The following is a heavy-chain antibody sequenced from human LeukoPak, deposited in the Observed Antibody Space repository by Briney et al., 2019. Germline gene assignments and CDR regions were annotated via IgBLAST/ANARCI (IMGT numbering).Heavy chain of an antibody. D-gene: IGHD3-16*01. CDR3: ARGEAPGTVFGGMAV. CDR2: IIPIFGTA. J-gene: IGHJ6*02. CDR1: GGTFSSYA. V-gene: IGHV1-69*13. Sequence: ASVKVSCKASGGTFSSYAISWVRQAPGQGLEWMGGIIPIFGTANYAQKFQGRVTISADESTSTAYMELSSLRSEDTAVYYCARGEAPGTVFGGMAVWGQGTAVTVSS.